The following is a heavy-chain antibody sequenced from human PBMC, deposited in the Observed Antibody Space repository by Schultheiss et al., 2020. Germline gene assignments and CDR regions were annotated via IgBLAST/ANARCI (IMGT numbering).Heavy chain of an antibody. J-gene: IGHJ3*02. V-gene: IGHV1-18*01. CDR1: GYTFTSYD. CDR3: ARRYYDSSGPSRRAFDI. Sequence: ASVKVSCKASGYTFTSYDINWVRQATGQGLEWMGWISAYNGNTNYAQKLQGRVTMTTDTSTSTAYMELRSLRSDDTAVYYCARRYYDSSGPSRRAFDIWGKGTMVTVS. CDR2: ISAYNGNT. D-gene: IGHD3-22*01.